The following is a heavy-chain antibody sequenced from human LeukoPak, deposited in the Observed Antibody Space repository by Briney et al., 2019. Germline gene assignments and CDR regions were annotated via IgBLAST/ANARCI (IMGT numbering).Heavy chain of an antibody. CDR3: ARARLLWFGELSGAFDI. Sequence: SETLSLTCTVSGGSISSSSYYWGWIRQPPGKGLEWIGSIYYSGSTYYNPSLKSRVTISVDTSKNQLSLKLSSVTAADTAVYYCARARLLWFGELSGAFDIWGQGTMVTVSS. CDR2: IYYSGST. D-gene: IGHD3-10*01. CDR1: GGSISSSSYY. J-gene: IGHJ3*02. V-gene: IGHV4-39*07.